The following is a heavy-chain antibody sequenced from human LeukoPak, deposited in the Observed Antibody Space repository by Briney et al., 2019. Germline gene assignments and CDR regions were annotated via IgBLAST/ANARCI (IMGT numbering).Heavy chain of an antibody. CDR3: ARVGRYNWNYVDAFDI. D-gene: IGHD1-7*01. CDR1: GGSISSGSYY. CDR2: IYTSGST. V-gene: IGHV4-61*02. J-gene: IGHJ3*02. Sequence: SETLSLTCTVSGGSISSGSYYWSWIRQPAGKGLEWIGRIYTSGSTNYNPSLESRVTISVDTSKNQFSLKLSSVTAADTAVYYCARVGRYNWNYVDAFDIWGQGTMVTVSS.